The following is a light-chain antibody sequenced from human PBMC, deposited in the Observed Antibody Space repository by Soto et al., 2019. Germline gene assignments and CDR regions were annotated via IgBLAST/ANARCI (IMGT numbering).Light chain of an antibody. Sequence: DIVMTQSPDSLAVSLGERATINCKSRQSVLYSSNNKNYLAWYQQKPGQPPKLLIYWASTRESGVPDRFSGSGSGTDFTLTISSRQAEDGAVYYCQQYYSTPRTFGQGTKVEIK. V-gene: IGKV4-1*01. CDR2: WAS. CDR1: QSVLYSSNNKNY. CDR3: QQYYSTPRT. J-gene: IGKJ1*01.